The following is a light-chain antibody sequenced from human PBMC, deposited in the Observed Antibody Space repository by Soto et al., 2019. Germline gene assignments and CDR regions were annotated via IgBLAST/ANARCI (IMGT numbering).Light chain of an antibody. CDR1: SSDVGGSDY. J-gene: IGLJ2*01. Sequence: QSALTQPASVSGSPGQSITNSCTGTSSDVGGSDYVSWYQQHPGKAPKLMIFDLINRPSGVSNHFSGSKSGNTASLTISGLQAEDEADYYCSSYTGSFTVVFGGGTQLTVL. CDR2: DLI. V-gene: IGLV2-14*01. CDR3: SSYTGSFTVV.